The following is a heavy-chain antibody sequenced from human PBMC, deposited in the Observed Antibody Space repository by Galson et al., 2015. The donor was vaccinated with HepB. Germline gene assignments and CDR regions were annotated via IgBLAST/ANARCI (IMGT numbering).Heavy chain of an antibody. CDR1: GYSFTSYG. CDR3: ARDMAGFGSSVYNWFES. D-gene: IGHD6-6*01. V-gene: IGHV1-18*01. CDR2: VSGYNGDT. J-gene: IGHJ5*01. Sequence: SVKVSCKASGYSFTSYGVSWVRQAPGQGLEWMGWVSGYNGDTKYAQKFQGRVTMTTDTSTSTAYMDLTSLKFDDTAIYYCARDMAGFGSSVYNWFESWGQGTLVTVSS.